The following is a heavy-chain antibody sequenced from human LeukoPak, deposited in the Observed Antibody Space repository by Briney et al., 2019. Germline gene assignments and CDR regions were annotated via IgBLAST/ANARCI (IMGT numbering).Heavy chain of an antibody. CDR2: IYNSGST. V-gene: IGHV4-4*07. Sequence: PSETLSLTCTVSSDSITNYYWSWIRQPAGKGLEWIGRIYNSGSTNYNPSLKSRVTMSVDTSKGQLSLKLSSVTAADTAVYYCARDRNYFHSSGWTPFDYWGQGTLVTVSS. CDR3: ARDRNYFHSSGWTPFDY. CDR1: SDSITNYY. J-gene: IGHJ4*02. D-gene: IGHD3-22*01.